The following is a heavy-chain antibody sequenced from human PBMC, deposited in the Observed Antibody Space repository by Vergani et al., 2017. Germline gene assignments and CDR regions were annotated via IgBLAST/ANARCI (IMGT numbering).Heavy chain of an antibody. J-gene: IGHJ4*02. CDR1: GFTFSSYA. CDR2: ISGSGGST. D-gene: IGHD6-6*01. CDR3: AKDREDSSSLFDY. V-gene: IGHV3-23*01. Sequence: EVQLLESGGGLVQPGGSLRLSCAASGFTFSSYAMSWVRQAPGKGLEWVSAISGSGGSTYYADSVEGRFTISRDNSKNTLYLQMNSLRAEDTAVYYCAKDREDSSSLFDYWGQGTLVTVSS.